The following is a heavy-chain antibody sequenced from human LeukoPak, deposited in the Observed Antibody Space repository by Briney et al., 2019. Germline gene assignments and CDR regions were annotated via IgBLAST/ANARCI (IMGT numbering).Heavy chain of an antibody. CDR2: IIPIFGTA. V-gene: IGHV1-69*05. CDR3: AREAGIAARYYYYYMDV. Sequence: SVKVSCKASGGTFISYAISWVRQAPGQGLEWMGGIIPIFGTANYAQKFQGRVTITTDESTSTAYMELSSLRSEDTAVYYCAREAGIAARYYYYYMDVWGKGTTVTVSS. CDR1: GGTFISYA. D-gene: IGHD6-13*01. J-gene: IGHJ6*03.